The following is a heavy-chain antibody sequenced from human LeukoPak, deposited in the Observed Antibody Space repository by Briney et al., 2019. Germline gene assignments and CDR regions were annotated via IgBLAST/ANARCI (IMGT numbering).Heavy chain of an antibody. Sequence: ASVKVSCKASGYTFTSYGISWGRQAPGQGLEWMARISADNGNTNYAQKLRGRVTMTTDKSTSTAYMVLRSLRSDDTAVYYCAREVEVTRALYTWFDPWGQGTLVTVSS. CDR1: GYTFTSYG. CDR2: ISADNGNT. CDR3: AREVEVTRALYTWFDP. J-gene: IGHJ5*02. D-gene: IGHD2-21*02. V-gene: IGHV1-18*04.